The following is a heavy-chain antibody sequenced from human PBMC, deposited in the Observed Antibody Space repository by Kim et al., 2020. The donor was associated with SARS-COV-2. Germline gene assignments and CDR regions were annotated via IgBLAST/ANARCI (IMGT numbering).Heavy chain of an antibody. J-gene: IGHJ1*01. CDR2: IIPIFGTA. CDR1: GGTFSSYA. CDR3: ARNLGYSSGFKRYFQH. Sequence: SVKVSCKASGGTFSSYAISWVRQAPGQGLEWMGGIIPIFGTANYAQKFQGRVTITADESTSTAYMELSSLRSEDTAVYYCARNLGYSSGFKRYFQHWGQGTLVTVSS. V-gene: IGHV1-69*13. D-gene: IGHD6-19*01.